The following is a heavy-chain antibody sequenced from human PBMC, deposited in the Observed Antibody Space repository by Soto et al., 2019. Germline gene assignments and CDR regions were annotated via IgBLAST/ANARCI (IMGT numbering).Heavy chain of an antibody. CDR3: ASRANWFDP. Sequence: PSETLALSCTVSGGSVGSGSYCWSWIRQPPGKGLEWIGYIYYSGGTNYNPSLKSRVTISVDTSKNQFSLKLSSVTAADTAVYYCASRANWFDPWGQGTLVTVSS. J-gene: IGHJ5*02. V-gene: IGHV4-61*01. CDR1: GGSVGSGSYC. CDR2: IYYSGGT.